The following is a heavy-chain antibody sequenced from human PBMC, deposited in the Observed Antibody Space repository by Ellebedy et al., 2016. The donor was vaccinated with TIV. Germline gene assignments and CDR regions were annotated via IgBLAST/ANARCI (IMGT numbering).Heavy chain of an antibody. CDR2: MKEDGSEK. CDR3: ARELYSSEGLDV. D-gene: IGHD6-19*01. J-gene: IGHJ6*02. V-gene: IGHV3-7*01. Sequence: PGGSLRLSCAASGFTFSSYWMSWVRQAPGKGREGVANMKEDGSEKYYVDSVKGRFTISRDNAKKSLYLQLNSLRAEDTAVYYCARELYSSEGLDVWGQGTTVTVSS. CDR1: GFTFSSYW.